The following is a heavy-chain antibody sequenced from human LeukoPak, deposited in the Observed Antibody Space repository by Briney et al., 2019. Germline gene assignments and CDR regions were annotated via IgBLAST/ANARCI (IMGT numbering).Heavy chain of an antibody. CDR1: GGSISSYY. CDR3: ARVSEEMATTPDY. J-gene: IGHJ4*02. CDR2: IYHSGST. D-gene: IGHD5-24*01. Sequence: PSETLSLTCTVSGGSISSYYWSWVRQPPGKGLEWIGEIYHSGSTNYNPSLKSRVTISVDKSKNQFSLKLSSVTAADTAVYYCARVSEEMATTPDYWGQGTLVTVSS. V-gene: IGHV4-59*12.